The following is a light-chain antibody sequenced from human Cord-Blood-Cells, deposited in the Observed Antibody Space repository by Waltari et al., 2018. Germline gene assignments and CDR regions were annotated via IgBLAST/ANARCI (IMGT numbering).Light chain of an antibody. V-gene: IGKV1-5*01. Sequence: ASVGDRVTITCRASQSISSWLAWYQQKPGKAPKLLIYDASSLESGVPSRFSGSGSGTEFSLTISSLQPDDFATYYCQQYNSYSWTFGQGTKVEIK. J-gene: IGKJ1*01. CDR1: QSISSW. CDR3: QQYNSYSWT. CDR2: DAS.